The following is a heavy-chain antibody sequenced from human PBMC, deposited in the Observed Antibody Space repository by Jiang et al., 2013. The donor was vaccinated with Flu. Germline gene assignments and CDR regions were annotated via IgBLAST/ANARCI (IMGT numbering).Heavy chain of an antibody. CDR3: ARRHSATLFLWFDP. Sequence: GKGLEWIGSIYYSGSTYYNPSLKSRVTISVDTSKNQFSLKLSSVTAADTAVYYCARRHSATLFLWFDPWGQGTLVTVSS. V-gene: IGHV4-39*07. J-gene: IGHJ5*02. CDR2: IYYSGST. D-gene: IGHD1-26*01.